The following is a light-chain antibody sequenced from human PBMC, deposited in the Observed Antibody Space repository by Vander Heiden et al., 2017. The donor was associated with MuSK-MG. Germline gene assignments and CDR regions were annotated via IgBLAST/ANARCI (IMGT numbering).Light chain of an antibody. J-gene: IGKJ1*01. CDR3: HHWRN. CDR1: QSISSW. Sequence: DIQMTQSPSTLSASVGDRVTITCRASQSISSWLAWYQQKPGKAPKLLIYMASSLENGAQSRFSGSGSGTEFTLTISSLQPDDFATYYGHHWRNFGQGTKVEIK. CDR2: MAS. V-gene: IGKV1-5*03.